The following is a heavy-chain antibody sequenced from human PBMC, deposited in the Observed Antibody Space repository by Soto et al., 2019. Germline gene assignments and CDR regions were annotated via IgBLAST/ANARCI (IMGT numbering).Heavy chain of an antibody. CDR2: ISLYSDGT. CDR3: ARVVPGAEAWFGP. V-gene: IGHV1-18*01. J-gene: IGHJ5*02. D-gene: IGHD2-2*01. Sequence: ASVKVSCKTSGYTFSNYGITWVRQAPGQPLEWLGWISLYSDGTNYAQKFQGRVSMTTDTSTTTAYMELRSPRSDDTAVYYCARVVPGAEAWFGPWGQGTLVTVSS. CDR1: GYTFSNYG.